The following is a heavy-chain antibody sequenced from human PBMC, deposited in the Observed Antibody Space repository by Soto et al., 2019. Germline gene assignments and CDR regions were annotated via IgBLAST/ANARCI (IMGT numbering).Heavy chain of an antibody. V-gene: IGHV4-59*01. CDR1: GGSISSYY. CDR3: ARGGWYGENFDY. Sequence: PSETLSLTCTVSGGSISSYYWSWIRQPPGKGLEWIGYIYYSGSTNYNPSLKSRVTISVDTSKNQFSLKLSSVTAADTAVYYCARGGWYGENFDYWGQGTLVTVSS. J-gene: IGHJ4*02. D-gene: IGHD6-19*01. CDR2: IYYSGST.